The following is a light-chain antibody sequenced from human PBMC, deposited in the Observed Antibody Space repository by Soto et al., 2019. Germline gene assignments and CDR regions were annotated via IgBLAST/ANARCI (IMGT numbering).Light chain of an antibody. CDR3: QQYDRLPIT. CDR2: RAS. V-gene: IGKV3-20*01. CDR1: QSISTAY. J-gene: IGKJ5*01. Sequence: EIVLTQAPGTLSFSPGERATLSCRASQSISTAYLTWYQQKPGQAPRLLIYRASNRATSIPDRFSGSESGTDFTLTISRLEPEDFAVYYCQQYDRLPITFGQGTRLEIK.